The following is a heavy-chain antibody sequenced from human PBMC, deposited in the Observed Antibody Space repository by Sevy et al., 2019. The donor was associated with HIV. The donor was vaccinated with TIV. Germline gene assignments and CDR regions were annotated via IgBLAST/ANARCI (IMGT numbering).Heavy chain of an antibody. CDR2: ISGSGGST. Sequence: GGSLRLSCAASGFTFSSYAMSWVRQAPGKGLEWVSAISGSGGSTYYADSVKGRCTISKANSKNTRYLQMNSLRAEDTAVYYCAKLVHYYDSSSYYLASSYFDYWGQGTLVTVSS. CDR3: AKLVHYYDSSSYYLASSYFDY. V-gene: IGHV3-23*01. J-gene: IGHJ4*02. CDR1: GFTFSSYA. D-gene: IGHD3-22*01.